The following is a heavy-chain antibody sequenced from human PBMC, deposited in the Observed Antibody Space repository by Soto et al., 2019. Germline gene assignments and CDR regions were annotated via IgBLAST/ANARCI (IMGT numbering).Heavy chain of an antibody. CDR1: GDSLTSYW. Sequence: RGESLKISCKGSGDSLTSYWINWVRQMPGKGLEWMGRIDPYDSNTIYSPSLLGHVTISADKSTNTAYLHWSSLKASDTAIYYCAELSGSYRPFDYWGQGTVVTVSS. V-gene: IGHV5-10-1*01. CDR3: AELSGSYRPFDY. D-gene: IGHD1-26*01. CDR2: IDPYDSNT. J-gene: IGHJ4*02.